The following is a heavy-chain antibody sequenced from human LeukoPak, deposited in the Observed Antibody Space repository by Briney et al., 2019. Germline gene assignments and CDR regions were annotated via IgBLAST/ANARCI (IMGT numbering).Heavy chain of an antibody. CDR2: IHHSGSA. V-gene: IGHV4-31*03. Sequence: SETLSLTCTVSGDSISSGGYHWSWIRQHPGMGLEWIGYIHHSGSAYYNPSLKSRVTISVDTSKNQFSLKLSSVTAADTAVYYCARATSRVVILDYWGQGTLVTVSS. CDR1: GDSISSGGYH. J-gene: IGHJ4*02. D-gene: IGHD3-3*01. CDR3: ARATSRVVILDY.